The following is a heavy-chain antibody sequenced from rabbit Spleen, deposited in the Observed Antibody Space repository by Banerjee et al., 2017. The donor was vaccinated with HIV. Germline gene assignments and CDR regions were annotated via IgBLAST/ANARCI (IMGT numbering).Heavy chain of an antibody. D-gene: IGHD8-1*01. J-gene: IGHJ6*01. Sequence: QQQLVESGGGLVQPEGSLTLTCKASGFSLTSSYYMCWVRQAPGKGLEWIACIDAGSSGFTYHASWAKGRFTCSKTSSTTVTLQMTSLTAADTATYFCARDAGSSFSSYGMDLWGPGTLVTVS. V-gene: IGHV1S45*01. CDR1: GFSLTSSYY. CDR2: IDAGSSGFT. CDR3: ARDAGSSFSSYGMDL.